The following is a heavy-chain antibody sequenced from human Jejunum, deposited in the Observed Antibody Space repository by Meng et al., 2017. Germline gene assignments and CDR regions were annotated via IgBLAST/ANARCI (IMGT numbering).Heavy chain of an antibody. CDR1: GDFFRGENL. Sequence: QGHLQGAGPGLVGPSGTLSRTCAVSGDFFRGENLWGWVRQPPGKGLEWIGEVFLSGSTYYNPSLKSRVTITLDESRNHVSLNLASVTAADTAVYYCARVTMTRLFDYWGQGMLVTVSS. D-gene: IGHD6-6*01. CDR3: ARVTMTRLFDY. CDR2: VFLSGST. J-gene: IGHJ4*02. V-gene: IGHV4-4*02.